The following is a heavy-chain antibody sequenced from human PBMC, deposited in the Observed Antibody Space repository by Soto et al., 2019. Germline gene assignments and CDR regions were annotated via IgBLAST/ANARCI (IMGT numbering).Heavy chain of an antibody. J-gene: IGHJ4*02. Sequence: GASVKVSCKASGYTFTGYYMHWVRQAPGQGLEWMGGIIPIFGTANYAQKFQGRVTITADKSTSTAYMELSSLRSEDTAVYYCARGFGNLDTAMVNFDYWGQGTLVTVSS. CDR3: ARGFGNLDTAMVNFDY. CDR1: GYTFTGYY. CDR2: IIPIFGTA. V-gene: IGHV1-69*06. D-gene: IGHD5-18*01.